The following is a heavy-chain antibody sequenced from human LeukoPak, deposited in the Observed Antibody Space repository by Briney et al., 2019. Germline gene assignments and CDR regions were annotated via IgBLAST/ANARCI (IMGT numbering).Heavy chain of an antibody. V-gene: IGHV1-18*01. Sequence: GASVKVSCKASGYTFTSYGISWVRQAPGQGLEWMGWISAYNGNTNYAQKLQGRVTMTEDTSTDTAYMELSSLRSEDTAVYYCATTSYSSGWYSYFDYWGQGTLVTVSS. CDR3: ATTSYSSGWYSYFDY. CDR1: GYTFTSYG. D-gene: IGHD6-19*01. CDR2: ISAYNGNT. J-gene: IGHJ4*02.